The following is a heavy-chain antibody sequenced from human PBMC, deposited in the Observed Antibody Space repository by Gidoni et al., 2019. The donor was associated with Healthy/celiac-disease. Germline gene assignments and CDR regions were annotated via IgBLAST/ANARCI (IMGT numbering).Heavy chain of an antibody. V-gene: IGHV5-10-1*01. D-gene: IGHD4-17*01. Sequence: EVQPVQSRAQVKQPGQSLRISCTGSGYTLSSYWISWVRQMPGKGLEWMGRIDPSDSYTNYSPSCQGHVDISADKSISTAYLQWSSLKASDTAMYYCARRSPDYGDYVGFDPWGQGTLVTVSS. CDR1: GYTLSSYW. J-gene: IGHJ5*02. CDR2: IDPSDSYT. CDR3: ARRSPDYGDYVGFDP.